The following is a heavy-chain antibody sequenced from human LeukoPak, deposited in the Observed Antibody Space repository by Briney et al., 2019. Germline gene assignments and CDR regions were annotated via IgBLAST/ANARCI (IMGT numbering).Heavy chain of an antibody. CDR3: ARKFSYYDSSGYPAYYYYYGMDV. D-gene: IGHD3-22*01. J-gene: IGHJ6*02. V-gene: IGHV4-39*01. Sequence: SETLSLTCTVSGGSISSSSYYWGWIRQPPGKGLEWMGRIYYSGSTYYNPSLKSRVTISVDTSKNQFSLKLSSVTAADTAVYYCARKFSYYDSSGYPAYYYYYGMDVCGQGTTVTVSS. CDR2: IYYSGST. CDR1: GGSISSSSYY.